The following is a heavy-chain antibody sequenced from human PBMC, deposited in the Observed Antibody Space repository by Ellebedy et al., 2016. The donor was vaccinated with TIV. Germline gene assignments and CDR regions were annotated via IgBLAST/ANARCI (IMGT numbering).Heavy chain of an antibody. J-gene: IGHJ6*02. Sequence: GGSLRLSCKGSGYSFTSYWISWVRQMPGNGLEWMGRIDPSDSYTNYSPSFQGHVTISTDKSISTAYLQWSSLKASDTAMYYCARPITVTEGPTYYYYGMDVWGQGTTVTISS. D-gene: IGHD4-17*01. V-gene: IGHV5-10-1*01. CDR2: IDPSDSYT. CDR3: ARPITVTEGPTYYYYGMDV. CDR1: GYSFTSYW.